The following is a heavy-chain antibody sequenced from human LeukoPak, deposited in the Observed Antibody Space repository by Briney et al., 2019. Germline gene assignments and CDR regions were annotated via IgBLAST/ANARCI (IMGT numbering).Heavy chain of an antibody. CDR3: ARDRSTKWSFEY. CDR2: ISYDANTK. D-gene: IGHD2-15*01. V-gene: IGHV3-33*01. CDR1: GFNFRDYG. J-gene: IGHJ4*02. Sequence: PGGSLRLSCAASGFNFRDYGMHWIRQAPGKGLEWLAFISYDANTKYYGDSAWGRFTISRDDSKSTLYLRMSSLRPDDTSLYYCARDRSTKWSFEYWGQGALVTVSS.